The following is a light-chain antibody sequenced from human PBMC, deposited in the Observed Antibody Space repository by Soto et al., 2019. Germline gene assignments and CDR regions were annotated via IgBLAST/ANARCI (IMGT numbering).Light chain of an antibody. CDR2: DID. Sequence: QSVLTQPPSVSAAPGQKVTISCTGSSSNIGTNYVSWYRQVPGTAPELVIYDIDKRPSGIADRFSGSRSGTSATLAITGLQTGDEAEYYCGTWDDSLSAVVFGGGTKLTVL. V-gene: IGLV1-51*01. CDR1: SSNIGTNY. CDR3: GTWDDSLSAVV. J-gene: IGLJ2*01.